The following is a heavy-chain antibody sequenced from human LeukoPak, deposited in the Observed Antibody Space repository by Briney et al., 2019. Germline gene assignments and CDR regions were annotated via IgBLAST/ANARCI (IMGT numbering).Heavy chain of an antibody. CDR1: GGTFSSYA. J-gene: IGHJ6*03. V-gene: IGHV1-69*05. Sequence: ASVKVSCKASGGTFSSYAISWVRQAPGQGLEWVGGIIPIFGTANYAQKFQGRVTITTDESTSTAYMELSSLRSEDTAVYYCATVKLELGTNYYYYMDVWGKGTTVTVSS. CDR3: ATVKLELGTNYYYYMDV. D-gene: IGHD1-7*01. CDR2: IIPIFGTA.